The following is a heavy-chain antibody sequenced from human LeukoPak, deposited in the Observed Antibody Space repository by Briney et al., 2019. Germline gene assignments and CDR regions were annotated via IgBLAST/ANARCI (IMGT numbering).Heavy chain of an antibody. V-gene: IGHV3-23*01. CDR1: GFTVNSFA. J-gene: IGHJ4*02. CDR2: ISGSGGST. CDR3: ANESPFLDY. Sequence: PGGSLRLSCAASGFTVNSFAMSWVRQAPGKGLEWVSVISGSGGSTYYADSVKGRFTISRDNSKNTLYLQMNSLRAEDTAVYYCANESPFLDYWGQRTLVTVSS.